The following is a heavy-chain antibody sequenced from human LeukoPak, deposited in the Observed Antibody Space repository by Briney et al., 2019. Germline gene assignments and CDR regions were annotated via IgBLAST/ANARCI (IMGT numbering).Heavy chain of an antibody. CDR1: GFTCSSYG. V-gene: IGHV3-33*01. Sequence: GGSLRLSCAASGFTCSSYGMHWVRQAPGKGLEWVAVIWYDGSNKYYADSVKGRFTISRDNSKNTLYLQMNSLRAEDTAVYYCARGQQLWLRGVDYWGQGTLVTVSS. J-gene: IGHJ4*02. CDR3: ARGQQLWLRGVDY. D-gene: IGHD5-18*01. CDR2: IWYDGSNK.